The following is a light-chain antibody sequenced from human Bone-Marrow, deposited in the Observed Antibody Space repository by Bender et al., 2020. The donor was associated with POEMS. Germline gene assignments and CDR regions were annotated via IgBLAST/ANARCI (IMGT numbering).Light chain of an antibody. CDR3: TSFGSTSTYV. Sequence: QSALTQPASVSGSPGQSITISCTGTSSDVGSYKFVSWYQHLPGKAPKLMIYEDNKRPSGVSKRFSGSKSGNTASLTISGLQAEDEADYYCTSFGSTSTYVFGTGTKVTVL. J-gene: IGLJ1*01. CDR2: EDN. V-gene: IGLV2-14*02. CDR1: SSDVGSYKF.